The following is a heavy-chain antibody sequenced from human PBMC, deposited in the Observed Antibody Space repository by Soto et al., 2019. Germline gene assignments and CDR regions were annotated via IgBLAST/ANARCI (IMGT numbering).Heavy chain of an antibody. Sequence: PSETLSLTCAVYGGSFSGYYWSWIRQPPGKGLEWIGEINHSGSTNYNPSLKSRVTISVDTSKNQFSLKLSSVTAADTAVYYCARDVTYCGGDCYTAQPGYWGQGTLVTVS. V-gene: IGHV4-34*01. J-gene: IGHJ4*02. CDR3: ARDVTYCGGDCYTAQPGY. CDR2: INHSGST. D-gene: IGHD2-21*02. CDR1: GGSFSGYY.